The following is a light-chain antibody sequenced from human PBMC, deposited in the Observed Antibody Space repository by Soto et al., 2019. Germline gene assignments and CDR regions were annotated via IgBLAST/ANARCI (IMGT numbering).Light chain of an antibody. CDR1: SSDVGAYTF. CDR3: SSYTSSSTHV. CDR2: DVS. Sequence: QSALTQPASVSGSPGQSITISCTRTSSDVGAYTFVSWYQQHPDKVPKLMIFDVSRRPSGVSDRFSGSKSDNTASLTISGLQPEDEADYYCSSYTSSSTHVFGSGTKVTVL. V-gene: IGLV2-14*03. J-gene: IGLJ1*01.